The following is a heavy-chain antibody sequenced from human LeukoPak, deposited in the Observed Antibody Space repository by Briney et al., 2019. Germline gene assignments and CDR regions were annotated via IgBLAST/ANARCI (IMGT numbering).Heavy chain of an antibody. Sequence: SETLSLTCTVSGGSTSTYYWSWIRQPPGRGLEWLGYIYYSGSTTYNPSLKSRVTISVDTSKNQFSLKLRSVTAADTAVYYCASGRSSTSWQPFDYWGQGTLVTVSS. D-gene: IGHD2-2*01. V-gene: IGHV4-59*01. CDR3: ASGRSSTSWQPFDY. CDR2: IYYSGST. CDR1: GGSTSTYY. J-gene: IGHJ4*02.